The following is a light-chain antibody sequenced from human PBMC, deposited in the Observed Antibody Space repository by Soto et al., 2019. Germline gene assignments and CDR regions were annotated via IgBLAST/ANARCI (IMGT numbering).Light chain of an antibody. Sequence: EIVLTQSPGTLSLSPGERATLSCRASQSVSSSYLAWYQQKPGQAPRLLIYGASSRATAIPDRFSGSGSGTHFTLTISRLEPEDFAVYYCQQYGGSPFTFGPGTKVDFK. V-gene: IGKV3-20*01. CDR3: QQYGGSPFT. CDR2: GAS. J-gene: IGKJ3*01. CDR1: QSVSSSY.